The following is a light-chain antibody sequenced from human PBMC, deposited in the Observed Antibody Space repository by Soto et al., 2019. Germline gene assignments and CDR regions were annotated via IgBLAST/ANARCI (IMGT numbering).Light chain of an antibody. J-gene: IGLJ2*01. V-gene: IGLV2-14*01. Sequence: QSALTQPASVSGSPGQSITISCTGTNSDIGGYNYVSWYQHHPGKAPKLIIYEVSNRPSGVSNRFSGSKFGNTASLTVSGLQAEDEADYSCCSYSSSGTPKWVFSGGTKLTVL. CDR2: EVS. CDR3: CSYSSSGTPKWV. CDR1: NSDIGGYNY.